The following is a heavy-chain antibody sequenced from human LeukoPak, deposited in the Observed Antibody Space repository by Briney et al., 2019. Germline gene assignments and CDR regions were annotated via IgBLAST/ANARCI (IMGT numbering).Heavy chain of an antibody. D-gene: IGHD3-10*01. CDR3: ARDSASLWFGELSGWFAP. Sequence: PGGSLRLSRAASGFTFSSYSMNWVRQAPGKGLEWVSSISSSSSYIYYADSVKGRFTISRDNAKYSLYLQMNSLRAEDTAVYYCARDSASLWFGELSGWFAPWGQGTLVTVSS. CDR1: GFTFSSYS. V-gene: IGHV3-21*01. CDR2: ISSSSSYI. J-gene: IGHJ5*02.